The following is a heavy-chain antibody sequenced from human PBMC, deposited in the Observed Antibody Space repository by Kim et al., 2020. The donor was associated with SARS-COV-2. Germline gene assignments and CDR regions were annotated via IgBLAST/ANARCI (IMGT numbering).Heavy chain of an antibody. D-gene: IGHD6-13*01. Sequence: GGSLRLSCAASGFTFSDYAMTWVRQVPGEGLDWVSSIDKNGRNIYYTDSAKGRFTLSRDNSKHTLYLQMNSLRAEDTAVYYCAKKGRDTSSWYYFDDWG. CDR1: GFTFSDYA. CDR2: IDKNGRNI. CDR3: AKKGRDTSSWYYFDD. J-gene: IGHJ4*01. V-gene: IGHV3-23*05.